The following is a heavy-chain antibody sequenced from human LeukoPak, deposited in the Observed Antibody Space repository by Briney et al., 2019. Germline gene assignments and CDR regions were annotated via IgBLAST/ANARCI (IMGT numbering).Heavy chain of an antibody. J-gene: IGHJ4*02. Sequence: SLKVSCKASGGTFISYAISWVRQAPGQGLEWMGGIIPIFGTANYAQKFQGRVTITTDESTSTAYMELSSLRSEDTAVYYCARAHRYYDFWSGYPDYWGQGTLVTVSS. D-gene: IGHD3-3*01. CDR1: GGTFISYA. CDR2: IIPIFGTA. V-gene: IGHV1-69*05. CDR3: ARAHRYYDFWSGYPDY.